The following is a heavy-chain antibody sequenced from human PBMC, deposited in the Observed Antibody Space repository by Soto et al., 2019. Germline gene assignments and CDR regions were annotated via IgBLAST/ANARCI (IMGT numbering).Heavy chain of an antibody. J-gene: IGHJ5*02. CDR1: GGSITIGGYC. Sequence: ASETLSLTCTVSGGSITIGGYCWSWIRQPPGQGLEWIGYICHSGNTYYNPSLKSRVTTSLDRSKNQFSLNLSSVTAADTAVYYCASVWFGESSWFEPWGQGTLVTV. CDR3: ASVWFGESSWFEP. CDR2: ICHSGNT. D-gene: IGHD3-10*01. V-gene: IGHV4-30-2*01.